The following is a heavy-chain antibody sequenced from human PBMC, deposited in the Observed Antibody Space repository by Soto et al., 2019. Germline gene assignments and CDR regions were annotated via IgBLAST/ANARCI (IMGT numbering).Heavy chain of an antibody. CDR3: ARGLETAFRTGLVY. CDR1: GDSVSSYY. CDR2: IYNSGSS. V-gene: IGHV4-59*02. J-gene: IGHJ4*02. D-gene: IGHD3-3*01. Sequence: PSETLSLTCSVSGDSVSSYYWTWIRQSPGKGLEWIGYIYNSGSSNYNPSLKSRVTISADTSKNQFSLRLSSVAAADTAVYYCARGLETAFRTGLVYWCQGILVTVSS.